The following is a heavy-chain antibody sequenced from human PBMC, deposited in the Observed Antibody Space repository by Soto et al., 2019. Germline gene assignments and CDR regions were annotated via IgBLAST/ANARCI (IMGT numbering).Heavy chain of an antibody. V-gene: IGHV3-30*18. J-gene: IGHJ4*02. D-gene: IGHD6-13*01. CDR3: AKDRRVAAAGRYFDY. Sequence: GGSLRLSCAASGFTFSSYGMHWVRQAPGKGLEWVAVISYDGSNKYYADSVKGRFTISRDNSKNTLYLQMNSLRAEDTAVYYCAKDRRVAAAGRYFDYWGQGT. CDR2: ISYDGSNK. CDR1: GFTFSSYG.